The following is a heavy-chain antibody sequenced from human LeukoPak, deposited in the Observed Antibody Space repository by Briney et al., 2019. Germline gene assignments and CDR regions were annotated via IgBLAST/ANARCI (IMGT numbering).Heavy chain of an antibody. D-gene: IGHD1-26*01. V-gene: IGHV4-30-4*08. Sequence: PSETLSLTCTVSGGSISSGDYYWSWIRQPPGKGLEWIGYIYYSGSTYYNPSLKSRVTISVDTSKNQFSLKLSSVTAADTAVYYCARGWGFYYYYYMDVWGKGTTVTVSS. CDR2: IYYSGST. CDR3: ARGWGFYYYYYMDV. J-gene: IGHJ6*03. CDR1: GGSISSGDYY.